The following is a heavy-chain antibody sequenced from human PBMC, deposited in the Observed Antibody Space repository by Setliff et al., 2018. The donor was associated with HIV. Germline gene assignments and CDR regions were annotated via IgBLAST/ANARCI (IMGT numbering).Heavy chain of an antibody. D-gene: IGHD2-2*01. J-gene: IGHJ1*01. CDR2: VYYTGTT. CDR3: ARGESTTWGLAEYFQH. V-gene: IGHV4-31*03. CDR1: GVSVSSGGYY. Sequence: SETLSLTCTVSGVSVSSGGYYWSWIRQHPGKGLEWIGYVYYTGTTYFNPSLKSRITISVDTSKNQFSLKLGFVTAADTAVYYCARGESTTWGLAEYFQHWGHGTLVTVSS.